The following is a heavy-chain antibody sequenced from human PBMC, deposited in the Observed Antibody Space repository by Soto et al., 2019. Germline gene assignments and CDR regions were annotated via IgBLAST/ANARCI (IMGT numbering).Heavy chain of an antibody. Sequence: SGGSLRLSCAASGFTFSSYAMHWVRQAPGKGLEWVAVISYDGSNKYYADSVKGRFTISRDNSKNTLYLQMNSLRAEDTAVYYCARDLPRKYSSSWVYYYYGMDVWGQGTTVTVSS. CDR3: ARDLPRKYSSSWVYYYYGMDV. CDR2: ISYDGSNK. CDR1: GFTFSSYA. V-gene: IGHV3-30-3*01. J-gene: IGHJ6*02. D-gene: IGHD6-13*01.